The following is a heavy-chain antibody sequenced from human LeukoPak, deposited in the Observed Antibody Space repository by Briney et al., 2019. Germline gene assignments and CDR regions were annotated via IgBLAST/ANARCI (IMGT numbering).Heavy chain of an antibody. CDR2: ISGSGGST. J-gene: IGHJ6*03. D-gene: IGHD3-10*01. CDR1: GFTFSSYA. Sequence: GGSLRLSCAASGFTFSSYAMSWVRQAPGKGLEWVSAISGSGGSTYYADSVKGRFTISRDNSKNTLYLQMNSLRAEDTAVYYCAKRLVSRGISMVPLYVDVWGKGTTVTVSS. V-gene: IGHV3-23*01. CDR3: AKRLVSRGISMVPLYVDV.